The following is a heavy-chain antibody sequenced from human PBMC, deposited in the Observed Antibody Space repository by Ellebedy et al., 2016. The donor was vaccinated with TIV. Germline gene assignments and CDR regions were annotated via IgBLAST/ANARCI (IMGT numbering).Heavy chain of an antibody. Sequence: GESLKISXAASGFTFSSYAMHWVRQAPGKGLEWVAVISYDGSNKYYADSVKGRFTISRDNSKNTLYLQMNSLRAEDTAVYYCARDMVDWGQGTLVTVSS. J-gene: IGHJ4*02. D-gene: IGHD2-15*01. CDR1: GFTFSSYA. CDR2: ISYDGSNK. V-gene: IGHV3-30-3*01. CDR3: ARDMVD.